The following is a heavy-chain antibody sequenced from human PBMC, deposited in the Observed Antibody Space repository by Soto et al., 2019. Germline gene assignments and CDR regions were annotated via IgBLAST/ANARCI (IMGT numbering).Heavy chain of an antibody. CDR2: IYSGGST. CDR3: ARGSLSSYYGMDG. D-gene: IGHD3-16*02. J-gene: IGHJ6*02. V-gene: IGHV3-53*01. Sequence: GGSLRLSCAASGFTVSSNYMSWVRQAPGKGLEWVSVIYSGGSTYYADSVKGRFTISRDNSKNTLYLQMNSLRAEDTAVYYCARGSLSSYYGMDGWGQGTTVTVSS. CDR1: GFTVSSNY.